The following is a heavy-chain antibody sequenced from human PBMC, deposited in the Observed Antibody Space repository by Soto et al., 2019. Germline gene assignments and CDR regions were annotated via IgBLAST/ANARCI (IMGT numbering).Heavy chain of an antibody. D-gene: IGHD4-17*01. V-gene: IGHV1-69*01. CDR3: ATDFGDRRYDYTGMDV. CDR2: VIPIFGTT. CDR1: GGTISTFS. J-gene: IGHJ6*02. Sequence: QGQLLQSGAEVKKPGSSVKVSCKASGGTISTFSINWVRQAPGQGLEWVGGVIPIFGTTNYAQKFQGRVTITADEASNTAYMELNGLRSEDTAVYFCATDFGDRRYDYTGMDVWCQGTTGTVSS.